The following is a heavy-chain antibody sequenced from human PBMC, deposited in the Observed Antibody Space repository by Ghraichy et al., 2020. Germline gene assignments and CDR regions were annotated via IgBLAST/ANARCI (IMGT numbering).Heavy chain of an antibody. J-gene: IGHJ4*02. CDR2: VFYSGST. Sequence: SETLSLTCTVSGGSISSYYWSWIRQPPGKGLEWIGYVFYSGSTNYNPSLKSRVTISVDTSKNQFSLKLSSVTAADTAVYYCARHLPLAVPAAMGFDYWGQGTLVTVSS. D-gene: IGHD2-2*01. V-gene: IGHV4-59*01. CDR1: GGSISSYY. CDR3: ARHLPLAVPAAMGFDY.